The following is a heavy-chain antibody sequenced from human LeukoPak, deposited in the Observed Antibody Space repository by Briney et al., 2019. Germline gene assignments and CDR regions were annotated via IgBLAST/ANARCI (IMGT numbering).Heavy chain of an antibody. V-gene: IGHV3-21*01. Sequence: GGSLKLSCAASGFTFSSYSMNWVRQAPGKGLEWVSSISSSSSYIYYADSVKGRFTISRDNAKNSLYLQMNSLRAEDTAVYYCAAYYYDSSGYLPFDYWGQGTLVTVSS. CDR2: ISSSSSYI. CDR3: AAYYYDSSGYLPFDY. D-gene: IGHD3-22*01. J-gene: IGHJ4*02. CDR1: GFTFSSYS.